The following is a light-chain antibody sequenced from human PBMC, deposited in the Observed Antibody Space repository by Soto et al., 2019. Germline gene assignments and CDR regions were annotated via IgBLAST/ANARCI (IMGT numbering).Light chain of an antibody. J-gene: IGLJ2*01. CDR1: TGAVTSTHW. V-gene: IGLV7-46*01. CDR3: LLSYNGARV. CDR2: DTN. Sequence: QDVVTQEPSLTVSPGGTVTLTCASSTGAVTSTHWPYWVQQKPGQAPRTMIHDTNVRHSWTPARFSGSLLGGKAALTLSGAQPEDEADYYCLLSYNGARVFGGGTKLTVL.